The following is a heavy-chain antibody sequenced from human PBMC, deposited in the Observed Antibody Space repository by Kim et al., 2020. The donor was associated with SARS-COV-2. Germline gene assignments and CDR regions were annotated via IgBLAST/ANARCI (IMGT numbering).Heavy chain of an antibody. Sequence: SETLSLTCTVSGGSISSSSYYWGWIRQPPGKGLEWIGSIYYSGSTYYNPSLKSRVTISVDTSKNQFSLKLSSVTAADTAVYYCARHIFYGVYNNRWLDPWGQGTLVTVSS. CDR2: IYYSGST. D-gene: IGHD4-17*01. CDR3: ARHIFYGVYNNRWLDP. V-gene: IGHV4-39*01. CDR1: GGSISSSSYY. J-gene: IGHJ5*02.